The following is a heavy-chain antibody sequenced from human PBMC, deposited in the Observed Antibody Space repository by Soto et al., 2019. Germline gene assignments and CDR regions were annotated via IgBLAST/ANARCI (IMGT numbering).Heavy chain of an antibody. V-gene: IGHV1-2*04. Sequence: ASVKVCCKASGYTFAGYYMHWVRQAPGQGLEWMGWINPNSGGTNYAQKFRGWVTMTRDTSISTAYMELSRLRSEDTAVYYCARKSRMIFIGYYCGKGHYYMAVWAKGTTVTVS. CDR3: ARKSRMIFIGYYCGKGHYYMAV. CDR1: GYTFAGYY. D-gene: IGHD3-9*01. J-gene: IGHJ6*03. CDR2: INPNSGGT.